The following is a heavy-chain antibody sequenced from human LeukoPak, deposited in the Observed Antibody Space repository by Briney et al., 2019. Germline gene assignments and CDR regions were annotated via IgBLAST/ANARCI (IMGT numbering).Heavy chain of an antibody. D-gene: IGHD6-13*01. CDR3: ARVWLDSSIWSKGAFDY. J-gene: IGHJ4*02. V-gene: IGHV1-2*02. CDR1: GYTFTGYY. CDR2: INPNSGGT. Sequence: GASVKVSCKASGYTFTGYYMHWVRQAPGQGLEWMGWINPNSGGTNYAQKFQGRVTMTRDTSISTAYMELSRLRSDDTAVYYCARVWLDSSIWSKGAFDYWGQGTLVTVSS.